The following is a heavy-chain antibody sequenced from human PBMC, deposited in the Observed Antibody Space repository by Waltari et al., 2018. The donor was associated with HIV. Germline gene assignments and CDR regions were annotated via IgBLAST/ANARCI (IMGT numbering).Heavy chain of an antibody. Sequence: QVQLQESGPGLVKPSQTLSLTCTVSGGSISSGRYHWSWIRQPAGKGLEWIGRLYTSGSTDYNPSLKSRATISGDTSKNQFSLKLSSVTAADTAVYYCARAVVGGYDLGNNWFDPWGQGTLVTVSS. CDR1: GGSISSGRYH. CDR2: LYTSGST. D-gene: IGHD5-12*01. J-gene: IGHJ5*02. CDR3: ARAVVGGYDLGNNWFDP. V-gene: IGHV4-61*02.